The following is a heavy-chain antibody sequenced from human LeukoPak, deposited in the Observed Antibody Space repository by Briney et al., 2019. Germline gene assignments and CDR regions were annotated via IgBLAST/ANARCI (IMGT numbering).Heavy chain of an antibody. Sequence: SETLSLTCTVSGGSVSSYCWSWIRQPPEKGLEWIGYIYYSGSTSYNPSPKSRVSISVDTSNNQFSLKLTSVTAADTAVYYCARVRRSGSYPSYFDYWGQGTLVTVSS. CDR1: GGSVSSYC. J-gene: IGHJ4*02. CDR3: ARVRRSGSYPSYFDY. D-gene: IGHD3-22*01. CDR2: IYYSGST. V-gene: IGHV4-59*02.